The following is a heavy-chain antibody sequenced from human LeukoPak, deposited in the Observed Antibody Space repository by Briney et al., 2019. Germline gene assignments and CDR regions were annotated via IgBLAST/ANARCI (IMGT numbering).Heavy chain of an antibody. J-gene: IGHJ4*02. CDR2: IYHSGST. CDR1: GGSISSSNW. D-gene: IGHD3-22*01. V-gene: IGHV4-4*02. Sequence: PSGTLSLTCAVSGGSISSSNWWSWVRQPPGKGLEWIGEIYHSGSTNYNPSLKSRVTISVDKSKNQFSLKLSSVTAADTAVYYCARFYYYDSSGYTPFDYWGQGTLVTVSS. CDR3: ARFYYYDSSGYTPFDY.